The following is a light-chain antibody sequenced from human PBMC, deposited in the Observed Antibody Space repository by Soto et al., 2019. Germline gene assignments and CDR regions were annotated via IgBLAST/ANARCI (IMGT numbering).Light chain of an antibody. J-gene: IGLJ1*01. V-gene: IGLV2-18*02. CDR1: SSDVGNSNG. Sequence: QSALTQPPSVSGSPGQSVAISCTGTSSDVGNSNGVSWYQQPPGTAPKLMIYDVSNRPSGVPDRFSGSKSGNTASLTISGLKAEDEADYYCSSYTSSSTYVFGTGPKLTVL. CDR3: SSYTSSSTYV. CDR2: DVS.